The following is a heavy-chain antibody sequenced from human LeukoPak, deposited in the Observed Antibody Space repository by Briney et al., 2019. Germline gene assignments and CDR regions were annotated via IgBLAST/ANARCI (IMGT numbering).Heavy chain of an antibody. V-gene: IGHV4-39*01. CDR3: ARIVGATIKYYFDY. J-gene: IGHJ4*02. CDR1: GGSISSSSYY. CDR2: IYYSGST. D-gene: IGHD1-26*01. Sequence: SETLSLTCTVSGGSISSSSYYWGWIRQPPGKGLEWIGSIYYSGSTYYNPSLKSRVTISVDTSKNQFSPKLSSVTAADTAVYYCARIVGATIKYYFDYWGQGTLVTVSS.